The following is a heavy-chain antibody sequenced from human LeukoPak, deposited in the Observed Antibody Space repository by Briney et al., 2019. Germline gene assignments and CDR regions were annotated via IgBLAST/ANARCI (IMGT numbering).Heavy chain of an antibody. CDR1: GYTFTDYY. Sequence: VATVKISCKVSGYTFTDYYMHWVQQAPGKGLEWMGLVDPEDGETIYAEKFQGRVTITADTSTDTAYMELSSPRSDDTAVYYCATAQDPSLLPYYYYYMDVWGKGTTVIVSS. CDR2: VDPEDGET. J-gene: IGHJ6*03. D-gene: IGHD2-15*01. V-gene: IGHV1-69-2*01. CDR3: ATAQDPSLLPYYYYYMDV.